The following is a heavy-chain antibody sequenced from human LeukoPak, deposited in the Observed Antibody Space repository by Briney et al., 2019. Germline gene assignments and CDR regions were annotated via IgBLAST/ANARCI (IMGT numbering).Heavy chain of an antibody. V-gene: IGHV4-39*07. J-gene: IGHJ6*03. CDR1: GGSISSSSYY. Sequence: SETLSLTCTVSGGSISSSSYYWGWIRQPPGKGLEWIGSIYYSGSTYYNPSLKSRVTISVDTSKNQFSLKLSSVTAADTAVYYCARVWDSSSWRGYYYMDVWGKGTTVTISS. CDR2: IYYSGST. CDR3: ARVWDSSSWRGYYYMDV. D-gene: IGHD6-13*01.